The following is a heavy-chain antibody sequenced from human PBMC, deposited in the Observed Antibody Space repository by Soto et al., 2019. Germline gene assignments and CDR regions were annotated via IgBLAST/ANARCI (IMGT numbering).Heavy chain of an antibody. CDR1: GLTFRSSA. CDR3: AKARGRDLSDFDS. Sequence: GWSLRLSCTASGLTFRSSAMSWVRQAPGKWMEWVSAISDSGGITXXAASVKGRXPISRDNSENTXEVQMXSLRAEDTAVYYCAKARGRDLSDFDSWGQGX. D-gene: IGHD3-10*01. CDR2: ISDSGGIT. V-gene: IGHV3-23*01. J-gene: IGHJ4*02.